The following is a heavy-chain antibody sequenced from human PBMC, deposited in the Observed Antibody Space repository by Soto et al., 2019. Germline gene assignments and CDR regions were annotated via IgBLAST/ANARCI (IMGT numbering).Heavy chain of an antibody. D-gene: IGHD1-26*01. CDR1: GYTFTSYY. V-gene: IGHV1-46*01. CDR2: INPSGGST. J-gene: IGHJ4*02. CDR3: GTSGGYFRPLDY. Sequence: ASVKVSCKASGYTFTSYYMHWVRQAPGQGLEWMGIINPSGGSTSYAQKFQGRVTMTRDTSTSTVYMELSSLRSEDTAVYYCGTSGGYFRPLDYWGQGTLVTVSS.